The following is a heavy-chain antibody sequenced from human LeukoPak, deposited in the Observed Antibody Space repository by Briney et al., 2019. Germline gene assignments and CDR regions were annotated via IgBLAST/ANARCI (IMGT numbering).Heavy chain of an antibody. CDR2: ISGSGGST. J-gene: IGHJ4*02. CDR3: AKRYSGSYSRFDY. CDR1: GFTFSSYA. D-gene: IGHD1-26*01. Sequence: GGSLRLSCAASGFTFSSYAMSWVRQAPGKGLEWVSAISGSGGSTHYANSVKGRFTISRDNSKNTLYLQMNSLRAEDTAVYYCAKRYSGSYSRFDYWGQGTLVTVSS. V-gene: IGHV3-23*01.